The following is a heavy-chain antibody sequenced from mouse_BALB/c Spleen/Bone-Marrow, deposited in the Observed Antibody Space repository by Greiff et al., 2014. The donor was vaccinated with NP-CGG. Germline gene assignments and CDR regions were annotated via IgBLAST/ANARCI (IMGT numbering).Heavy chain of an antibody. CDR1: GFNIKDPY. J-gene: IGHJ3*01. Sequence: VQLQQSGAELVKPGASVKLSCTASGFNIKDPYMHWVKQRPEQGLEWIGRIDPANGNTKYDPKFQGKATITADTSSNTAYLQLSSLTSEDTAVYYCAPYYYGRWFTYWGQGALVTASA. D-gene: IGHD1-1*01. V-gene: IGHV14-3*02. CDR2: IDPANGNT. CDR3: APYYYGRWFTY.